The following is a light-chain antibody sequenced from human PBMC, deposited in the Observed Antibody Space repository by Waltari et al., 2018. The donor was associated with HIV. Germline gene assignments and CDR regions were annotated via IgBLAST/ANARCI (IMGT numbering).Light chain of an antibody. J-gene: IGLJ1*01. CDR3: AAWDDSLKGGA. CDR1: TSNTAGNT. V-gene: IGLV1-44*01. CDR2: SNN. Sequence: QSVLAQPPPAPGTPGQTLTISCSGRTSNTAGNTVSWYQPRPGTAPKLLIYSNNERPSGVPDRLSGSTSGTSASLVISGLQSEDEADYYCAAWDDSLKGGAFGTGTKVTVL.